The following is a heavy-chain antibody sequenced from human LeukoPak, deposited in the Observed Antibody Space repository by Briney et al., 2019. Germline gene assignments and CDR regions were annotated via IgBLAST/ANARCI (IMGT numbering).Heavy chain of an antibody. CDR3: ARDKGDYGDYYWFDP. J-gene: IGHJ5*02. V-gene: IGHV4-59*01. CDR1: GGSLSSYY. D-gene: IGHD4-17*01. CDR2: IYYSGST. Sequence: SETLSLTCTVSGGSLSSYYWSWIRQAPGKGLEWIGYIYYSGSTNYNPSLKSRVTISVDTSKNQFSLKLRSVTAADTAVYYCARDKGDYGDYYWFDPWGQGTLVTVSS.